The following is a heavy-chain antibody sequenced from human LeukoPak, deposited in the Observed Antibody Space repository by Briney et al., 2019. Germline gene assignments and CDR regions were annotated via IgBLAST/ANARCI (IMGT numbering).Heavy chain of an antibody. CDR1: GGTFSSYA. CDR2: INPNSGGT. CDR3: ARQLWGY. D-gene: IGHD3-16*01. Sequence: ASVKVSCKASGGTFSSYAISWVRQAPGQGLEWMGRINPNSGGTNYAQKFQGRVTMTRDTSISTAYMELSRLRSDDTAVYYCARQLWGYWGQGTLVTGSS. V-gene: IGHV1-2*06. J-gene: IGHJ4*02.